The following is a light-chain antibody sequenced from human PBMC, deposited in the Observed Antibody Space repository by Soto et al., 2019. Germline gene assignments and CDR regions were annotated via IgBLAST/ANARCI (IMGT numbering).Light chain of an antibody. CDR2: LGS. V-gene: IGKV2-28*01. Sequence: DIVMTQSPLSLPVTPGETASISCRSSQSLLHSNGYNYLDWYLQKPGQSPQILIYLGSHRASGVPDRFSGSGSGTDFTRTISRVEAEDVGVYYCMQALQTPTFGGGTRVEIK. CDR1: QSLLHSNGYNY. CDR3: MQALQTPT. J-gene: IGKJ4*01.